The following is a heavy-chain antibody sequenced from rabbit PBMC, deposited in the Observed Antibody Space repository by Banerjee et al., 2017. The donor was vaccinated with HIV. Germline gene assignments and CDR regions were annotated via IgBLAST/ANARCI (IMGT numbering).Heavy chain of an antibody. J-gene: IGHJ4*01. CDR1: GIDFSTYYY. CDR3: ARDLAGVIGWNFDL. Sequence: QSLEESGGDLVKPGASLTLTCTASGIDFSTYYYMCWVRQAPGKGLEWIACIGTGSTDSTYYATWAEGRFTISKTSSTTVTLQMTSLTAADTATYFCARDLAGVIGWNFDLWGQGTLVTVS. V-gene: IGHV1S40*01. D-gene: IGHD4-1*01. CDR2: IGTGSTDST.